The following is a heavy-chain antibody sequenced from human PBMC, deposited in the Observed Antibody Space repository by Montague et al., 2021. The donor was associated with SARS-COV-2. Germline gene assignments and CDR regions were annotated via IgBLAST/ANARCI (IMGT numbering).Heavy chain of an antibody. J-gene: IGHJ6*03. Sequence: TLSLTCSVSGASISSANDYWTWIRQPAGKGLEWIGHISISGSSSYNPSLKSRVTIILDTTKQQFSLELTSVTGADTAVYYCARDRRGMAMAGRAYYYYYMDVWGKGTTVTVSS. D-gene: IGHD6-19*01. V-gene: IGHV4-61*09. CDR3: ARDRRGMAMAGRAYYYYYMDV. CDR1: GASISSANDY. CDR2: ISISGSS.